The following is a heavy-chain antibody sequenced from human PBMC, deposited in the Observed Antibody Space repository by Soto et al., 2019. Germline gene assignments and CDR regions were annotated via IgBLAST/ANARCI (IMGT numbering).Heavy chain of an antibody. CDR1: GASVSSDNNY. CDR2: IYSSGST. V-gene: IGHV4-61*01. J-gene: IGHJ4*02. CDR3: ARTRDRQWESPGNFDS. Sequence: SETLSRTCTVSGASVSSDNNYWNWIRQSPGNGLECIGFIYSSGSTNYSPSLKSRVTMSLDTSKNYFSLRLTPVTTADTAIYHCARTRDRQWESPGNFDSWHKGTLVAVSS. D-gene: IGHD1-26*01.